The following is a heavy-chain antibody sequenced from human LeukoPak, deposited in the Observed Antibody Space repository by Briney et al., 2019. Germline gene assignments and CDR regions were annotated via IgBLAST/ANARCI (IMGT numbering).Heavy chain of an antibody. D-gene: IGHD3-3*01. CDR1: GFTFSSYG. J-gene: IGHJ6*02. Sequence: PGGSLRLSCAASGFTFSSYGMHWVRQAPGKGLEWVAVIWYDGSNKYYADSVKGRFTISRDNSKNTLYLQMNSLRAEDAAVYYCARQGVREADYDFWSGYYRPLYYYYYGMDVWGQGTTVTVSS. CDR3: ARQGVREADYDFWSGYYRPLYYYYYGMDV. CDR2: IWYDGSNK. V-gene: IGHV3-33*01.